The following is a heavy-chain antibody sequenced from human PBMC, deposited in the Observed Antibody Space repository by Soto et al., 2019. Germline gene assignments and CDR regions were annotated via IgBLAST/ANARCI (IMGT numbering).Heavy chain of an antibody. J-gene: IGHJ4*02. V-gene: IGHV3-30*18. CDR3: AKTFIAAAGTDLDY. Sequence: PGGSLRLSCAASGFTFNSYGMHWVRQAPGKGLEWVAVISYNANKTYYADSVKGRFSISRDNSKNTLYLQMNSLRAEDTAVYYCAKTFIAAAGTDLDYWGQGTLVTVSS. CDR2: ISYNANKT. CDR1: GFTFNSYG. D-gene: IGHD6-13*01.